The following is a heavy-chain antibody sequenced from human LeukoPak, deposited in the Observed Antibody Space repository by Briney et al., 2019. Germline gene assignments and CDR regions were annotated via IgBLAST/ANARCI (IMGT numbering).Heavy chain of an antibody. V-gene: IGHV3-7*01. CDR1: GFTXNNWW. J-gene: IGHJ6*02. Sequence: GGSLRLSCAASGFTXNNWWMTWVRQAPGEGLEWVASIKEDGGEKDSAGSVKGRFTISRDNSKSSLSLQMDSLRVDDTAVYYCARGHYGMDVWGQGTTVTVSS. CDR2: IKEDGGEK. CDR3: ARGHYGMDV.